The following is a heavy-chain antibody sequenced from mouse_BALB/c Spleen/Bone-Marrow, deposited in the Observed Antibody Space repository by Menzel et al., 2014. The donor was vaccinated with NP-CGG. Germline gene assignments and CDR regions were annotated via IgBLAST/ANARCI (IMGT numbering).Heavy chain of an antibody. V-gene: IGHV1-5*01. D-gene: IGHD5-1*01. CDR2: IYPGNSNT. CDR3: TVPLTLYYFDY. J-gene: IGHJ2*01. Sequence: VQLQQSGTVLARPGASVKMSCKASGYSFTSYWMHWVKQRPGQGLEWIGAIYPGNSNTNYNQKFKGKAKLTAVTSASTAYMEFSSLTNEDSAVYYCTVPLTLYYFDYWGQGSTRTVSS. CDR1: GYSFTSYW.